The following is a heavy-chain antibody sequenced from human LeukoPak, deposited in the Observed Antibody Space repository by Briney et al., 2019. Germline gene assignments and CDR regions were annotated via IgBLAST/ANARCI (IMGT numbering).Heavy chain of an antibody. Sequence: SETLFLTCAVSGYSISRGFYWGWIRQPPGRGLEWVGTIYQSGSTYYNPSLKSRVNISVDTSKNQFSLKMTTVTAADTAVYYCARVANDLLLNWFDSWGQGTLVTVSS. CDR2: IYQSGST. V-gene: IGHV4-38-2*01. CDR1: GYSISRGFY. J-gene: IGHJ5*01. CDR3: ARVANDLLLNWFDS. D-gene: IGHD3-10*01.